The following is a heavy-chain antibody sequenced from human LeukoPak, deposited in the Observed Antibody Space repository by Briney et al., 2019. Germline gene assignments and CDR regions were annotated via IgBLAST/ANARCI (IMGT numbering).Heavy chain of an antibody. J-gene: IGHJ5*02. CDR2: INPNSGGT. D-gene: IGHD3-3*01. Sequence: GASVKVSCKASGYTFTGYYMHWVRQAPGQGLEWMGWINPNSGGTNYAQKFQGRVTMTRDTSISTAYMELCRLRSDDTAVYYCARTPNSITIFGVVPSSSFWFDPWGQGTLVTVSS. CDR3: ARTPNSITIFGVVPSSSFWFDP. V-gene: IGHV1-2*02. CDR1: GYTFTGYY.